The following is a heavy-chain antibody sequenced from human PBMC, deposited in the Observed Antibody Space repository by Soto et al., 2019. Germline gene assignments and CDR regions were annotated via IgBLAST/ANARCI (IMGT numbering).Heavy chain of an antibody. D-gene: IGHD3-16*01. J-gene: IGHJ4*02. CDR3: ASSLSVWGSPFDY. V-gene: IGHV4-59*01. CDR1: GGSISIYY. Sequence: SETLSLTCTVSGGSISIYYWSWIRQPPGKGLEWIGYIYYSGSTNYNPSLKSRVTISVDTSKNQFSLKLSSVTAADTAVYYCASSLSVWGSPFDYWGQGTLVTVSS. CDR2: IYYSGST.